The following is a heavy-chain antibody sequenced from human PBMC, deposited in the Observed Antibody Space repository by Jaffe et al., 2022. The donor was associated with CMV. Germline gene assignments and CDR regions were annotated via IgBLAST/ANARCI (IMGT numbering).Heavy chain of an antibody. V-gene: IGHV1-46*01. CDR1: GYTFTSYY. Sequence: QVQLVQSGAEVKKPGASVKVSCKASGYTFTSYYIHWMRQAPGQGLEWMGIINPSVDSTTYAQNFLDRVTMTRDTSTSTVYMELRSLRSEDTAVYYCAFGSGYYSSWDYWGQGTLVTVSS. D-gene: IGHD3-22*01. CDR2: INPSVDST. CDR3: AFGSGYYSSWDY. J-gene: IGHJ4*02.